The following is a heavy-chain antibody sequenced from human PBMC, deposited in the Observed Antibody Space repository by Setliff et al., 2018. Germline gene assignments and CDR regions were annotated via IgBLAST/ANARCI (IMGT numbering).Heavy chain of an antibody. CDR3: ARDPSPLGATTRFDY. Sequence: GGSLRLSCAASGFTFSSYAMHWVRQAPGKGLEWVAVISDDGSNKYYADSVKGRFTISRDTSKNTLYLQMNSLRAEDTAVYYCARDPSPLGATTRFDYWGQGTLVTVSS. CDR2: ISDDGSNK. CDR1: GFTFSSYA. J-gene: IGHJ4*02. D-gene: IGHD1-26*01. V-gene: IGHV3-30-3*01.